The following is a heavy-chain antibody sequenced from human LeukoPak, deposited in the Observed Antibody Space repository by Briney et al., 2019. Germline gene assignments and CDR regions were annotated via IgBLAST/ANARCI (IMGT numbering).Heavy chain of an antibody. CDR3: ARHSSIAARPGDY. CDR2: IYPGDSDT. D-gene: IGHD6-6*01. CDR1: GYSFTTHW. Sequence: GESLKISCKGSGYSFTTHWIAWVRQMPGKGLEWMGIIYPGDSDTRYSPSFQGQVTISADKSISTAYLQWSSLKASDTAMYYCARHSSIAARPGDYWGQGTLVTVSS. V-gene: IGHV5-51*01. J-gene: IGHJ4*02.